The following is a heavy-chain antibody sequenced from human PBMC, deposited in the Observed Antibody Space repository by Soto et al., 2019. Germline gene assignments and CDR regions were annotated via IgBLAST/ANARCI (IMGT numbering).Heavy chain of an antibody. CDR2: ISGSGGST. CDR1: GFTFSSYA. CDR3: AKVYSSPLLGDYYYYMDV. J-gene: IGHJ6*03. V-gene: IGHV3-23*01. D-gene: IGHD3-16*01. Sequence: GGSLRLSCAASGFTFSSYAMSWVRQAPGKGLEWVSAISGSGGSTYYADSVKGRFTISRDNSKNTLYLQMNSLRAEDTAVYYCAKVYSSPLLGDYYYYMDVWGKGTTVTVSS.